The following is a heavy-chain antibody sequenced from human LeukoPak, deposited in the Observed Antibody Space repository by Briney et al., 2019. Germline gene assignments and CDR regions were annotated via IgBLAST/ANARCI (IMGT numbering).Heavy chain of an antibody. J-gene: IGHJ4*02. V-gene: IGHV3-30*03. CDR1: GFTFSSYV. CDR2: ILHDGSHK. Sequence: GGSLRLSCEVSGFTFSSYVMHWVRQAPGKGLEWVAVILHDGSHKYYADSVKGRFTISRDNSKNTLYLQMNSLRAEDTAVYYCARGTPYSSGWNFDYWGQGTLVTVSS. D-gene: IGHD6-19*01. CDR3: ARGTPYSSGWNFDY.